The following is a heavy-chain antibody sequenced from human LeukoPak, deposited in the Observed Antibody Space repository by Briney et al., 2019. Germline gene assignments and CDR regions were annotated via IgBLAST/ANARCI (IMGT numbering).Heavy chain of an antibody. J-gene: IGHJ3*02. Sequence: SETLSLTCTASGGSISSSSYYWGWIRQPPGKGLEWIGSIYYSGSTYYNPSLKSRVTISVDTSKNQFSLKLSSVTAADTAVYYCARDDDCSSTSCYAFDIWGQGTMVTVSS. CDR1: GGSISSSSYY. V-gene: IGHV4-39*07. CDR3: ARDDDCSSTSCYAFDI. CDR2: IYYSGST. D-gene: IGHD2-2*01.